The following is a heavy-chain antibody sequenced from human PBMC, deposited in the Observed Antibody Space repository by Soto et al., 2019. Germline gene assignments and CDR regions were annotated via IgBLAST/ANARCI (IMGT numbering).Heavy chain of an antibody. CDR1: GFMFSDYD. D-gene: IGHD2-21*02. CDR2: ISSSGNTI. Sequence: QVQLVESGGGLVQPGGSLRLSCAVSGFMFSDYDMAWIRQAPGKGLEWISYISSSGNTIYYADSVKGRFTVSRDNANSTLHLQMNSLRADDTSLSYCARGVRSSLTAIGGFDPWGQGTLVTVSS. CDR3: ARGVRSSLTAIGGFDP. V-gene: IGHV3-11*01. J-gene: IGHJ5*02.